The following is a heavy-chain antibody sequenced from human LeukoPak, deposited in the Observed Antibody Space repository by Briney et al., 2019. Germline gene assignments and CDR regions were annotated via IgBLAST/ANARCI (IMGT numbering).Heavy chain of an antibody. V-gene: IGHV5-51*01. CDR3: ARRGYDSRGYHFYFDY. Sequence: GESLKISCKASGYSFTNYWIGWVRRMPGKGLEWMGIIYPGTSDTNYSPSFQGHVTVSADKSISTAYLQWSSLKASDTAMYYCARRGYDSRGYHFYFDYWGQGTLVTVSS. D-gene: IGHD3-22*01. CDR2: IYPGTSDT. J-gene: IGHJ4*02. CDR1: GYSFTNYW.